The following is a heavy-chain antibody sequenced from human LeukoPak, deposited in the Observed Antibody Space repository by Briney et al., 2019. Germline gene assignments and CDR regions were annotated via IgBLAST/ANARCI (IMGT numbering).Heavy chain of an antibody. Sequence: GGSLRLSCAASGFTFSNYGMSWVRQTPGKGLEWVSTISGSGGSTYYADSVKGRFTISRDNSKKTLYLQMNSLRAEDTAVYYCAKTYVWYYFDYWGQGILVTV. V-gene: IGHV3-23*01. CDR1: GFTFSNYG. CDR2: ISGSGGST. J-gene: IGHJ4*02. D-gene: IGHD3-16*01. CDR3: AKTYVWYYFDY.